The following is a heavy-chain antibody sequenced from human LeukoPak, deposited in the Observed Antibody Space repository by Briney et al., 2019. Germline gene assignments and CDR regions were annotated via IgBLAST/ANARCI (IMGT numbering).Heavy chain of an antibody. CDR3: ARRGDGYNGKYYFDY. Sequence: GATVKVSCKASGYRFTSDAMNWVRQAPGQGLEWMGWINTNTGKPTYVQGFTGRFVFSLDTSVSTAYLQISSLKAEDTAVYYCARRGDGYNGKYYFDYWGQGTLVTLSS. J-gene: IGHJ4*02. V-gene: IGHV7-4-1*02. D-gene: IGHD5-24*01. CDR1: GYRFTSDA. CDR2: INTNTGKP.